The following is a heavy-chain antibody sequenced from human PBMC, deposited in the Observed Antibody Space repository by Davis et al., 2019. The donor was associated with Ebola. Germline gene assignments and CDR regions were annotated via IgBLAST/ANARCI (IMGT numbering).Heavy chain of an antibody. V-gene: IGHV5-10-1*01. CDR1: GYSFTSYW. J-gene: IGHJ4*02. CDR3: ARLGTRPPGYCSGGSCYGFDY. CDR2: IDPSDSYT. D-gene: IGHD2-15*01. Sequence: PGGSLRLSCKGSGYSFTSYWISWVRQMPGKGLEWMGRIDPSDSYTNYSPSFQGHVTISADKSISTAYLQWSSLKASDTAMYYCARLGTRPPGYCSGGSCYGFDYWGQGTLVTVSS.